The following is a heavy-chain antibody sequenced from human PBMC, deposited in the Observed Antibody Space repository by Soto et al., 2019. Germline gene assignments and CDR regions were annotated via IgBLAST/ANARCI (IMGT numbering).Heavy chain of an antibody. D-gene: IGHD3-10*01. J-gene: IGHJ4*02. CDR3: ARGAVVRRVIIAFDY. V-gene: IGHV4-30-2*01. Sequence: SETLSLTCAVSGGSISSGGYSWSWIRQPPGKGLEWIGYIYHSGSTYYNPSLKSRVTISVGRSKNQFSLKLSSVTAADTAVYYCARGAVVRRVIIAFDYWGQGTLVTVSS. CDR2: IYHSGST. CDR1: GGSISSGGYS.